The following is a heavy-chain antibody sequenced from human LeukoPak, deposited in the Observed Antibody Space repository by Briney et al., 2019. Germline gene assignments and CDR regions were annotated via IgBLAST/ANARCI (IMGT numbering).Heavy chain of an antibody. CDR2: LSGSGGTT. J-gene: IGHJ4*02. D-gene: IGHD5-18*01. Sequence: PGGSLRLSCAASGFTFSTYAMSWVRQAPGKGLEWVSSLSGSGGTTYYADSVKGRFTISRDNPKNTLYLQMNSLRAEDTAVYYCAKEGYRYGYAIDYWGQGTLVTVSS. V-gene: IGHV3-23*01. CDR1: GFTFSTYA. CDR3: AKEGYRYGYAIDY.